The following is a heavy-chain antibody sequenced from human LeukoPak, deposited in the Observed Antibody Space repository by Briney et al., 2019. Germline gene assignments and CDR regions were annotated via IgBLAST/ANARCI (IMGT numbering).Heavy chain of an antibody. Sequence: PGGSLRLSCAASGFTVSSNYMSWVRRAPGKGLEWVSVIYSGGSTYYADSVKGRFTISRDNSKNTLYLQMNSLRPEDTAVYYCARDFMWLVDYWGQGTLVTVSS. D-gene: IGHD6-19*01. CDR1: GFTVSSNY. V-gene: IGHV3-66*01. J-gene: IGHJ4*02. CDR3: ARDFMWLVDY. CDR2: IYSGGST.